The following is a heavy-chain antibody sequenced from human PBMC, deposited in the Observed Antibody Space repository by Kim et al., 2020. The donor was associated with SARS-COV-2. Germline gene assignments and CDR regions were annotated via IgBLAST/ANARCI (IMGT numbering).Heavy chain of an antibody. Sequence: GGSLRLSCAASGFIFSDYSMTWVRQAPGKGLEWIAYISSGSSSIVYADSVKGRFTISRDNAKNSLFLQLNSLRDEDTGIYYCARDRSTPHVSGGGYWGQG. CDR2: ISSGSSSI. V-gene: IGHV3-48*02. J-gene: IGHJ4*02. CDR1: GFIFSDYS. CDR3: ARDRSTPHVSGGGY. D-gene: IGHD2-15*01.